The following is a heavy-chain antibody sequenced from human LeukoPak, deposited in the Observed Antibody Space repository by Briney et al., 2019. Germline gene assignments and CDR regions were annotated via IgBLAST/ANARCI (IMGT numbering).Heavy chain of an antibody. Sequence: PSETLSLTCAVYGGSFSRYSWSWIRQPPGKGLEWIGEINHSGSTNYNPSLKGRVTISVDTSKNQFSRKLRSVTAADTAVYYCARVVGKYSSSWYYWGQGTLVTVSS. CDR3: ARVVGKYSSSWYY. J-gene: IGHJ4*02. CDR2: INHSGST. CDR1: GGSFSRYS. D-gene: IGHD6-13*01. V-gene: IGHV4-34*01.